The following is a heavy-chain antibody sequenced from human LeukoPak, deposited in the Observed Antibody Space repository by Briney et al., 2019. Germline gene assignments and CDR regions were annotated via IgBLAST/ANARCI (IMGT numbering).Heavy chain of an antibody. J-gene: IGHJ6*02. D-gene: IGHD3-10*01. CDR1: GFTFSSYS. CDR2: IKRDGREE. Sequence: GGSLRLSCAASGFTFSSYSMSWVRQAPGKGLEWVANIKRDGREEYYVDSVKGRFTISRDNAKNSLYLQMNSLRVEDTAVYYCAKSFHSGSYGYYYGMDVWGQGTTVTVSS. CDR3: AKSFHSGSYGYYYGMDV. V-gene: IGHV3-7*01.